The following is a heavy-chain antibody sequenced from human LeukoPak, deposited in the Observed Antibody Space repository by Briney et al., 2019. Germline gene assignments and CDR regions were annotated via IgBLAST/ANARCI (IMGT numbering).Heavy chain of an antibody. CDR2: IYYRGSP. J-gene: IGHJ4*02. CDR1: GGSINNYY. V-gene: IGHV4-59*01. CDR3: ARGGDYGDLRYFDY. Sequence: SETLSLTCTVSGGSINNYYWSWIRQPPGKGLEWIGYIYYRGSPNYNPSLKSRVTFSVDTSKNQFSLKLNSVTAADTAVYYRARGGDYGDLRYFDYWGQGTLVTVSS. D-gene: IGHD4-17*01.